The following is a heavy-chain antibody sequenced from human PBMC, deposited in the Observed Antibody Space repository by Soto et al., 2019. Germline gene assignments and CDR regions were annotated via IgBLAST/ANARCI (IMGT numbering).Heavy chain of an antibody. D-gene: IGHD3-3*01. CDR1: GGSISSSSYY. CDR3: ARHVDFWSGYPNNWFDP. V-gene: IGHV4-39*01. Sequence: SETLSLTCTVSGGSISSSSYYWGWIRQPPGKGLEWIGSIYYSGSTYYNPSLKSRVTISVDTSKNQFSLKLSSVTAADTAVYYCARHVDFWSGYPNNWFDPWGQGTLVTVSS. J-gene: IGHJ5*02. CDR2: IYYSGST.